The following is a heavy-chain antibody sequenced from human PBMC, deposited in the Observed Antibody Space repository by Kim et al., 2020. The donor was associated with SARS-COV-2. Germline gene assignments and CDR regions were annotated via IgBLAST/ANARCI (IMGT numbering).Heavy chain of an antibody. Sequence: GGSLRLSCAASGFTFSSYAMSWVRQAPGKGLEWVSAISGSGGSTYYADSVKGRFTISRDNSKNTLYLQMNSLRAEDTAVYYCAKDSSSDYYDILTGYPEADAFDIWGQGTMVTVSS. CDR2: ISGSGGST. CDR3: AKDSSSDYYDILTGYPEADAFDI. CDR1: GFTFSSYA. D-gene: IGHD3-9*01. V-gene: IGHV3-23*01. J-gene: IGHJ3*02.